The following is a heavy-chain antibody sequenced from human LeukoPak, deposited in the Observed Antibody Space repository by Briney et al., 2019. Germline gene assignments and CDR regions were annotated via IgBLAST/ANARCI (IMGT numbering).Heavy chain of an antibody. V-gene: IGHV1-69*04. CDR3: AKGEGRIAAAGTNYFQH. Sequence: VASVKVSCKASGGTFSSYAISWVRQAPGQGLEWMGRIIPILGIANYAQKFQGRVTITADKSTSTAYMELSSLRSEDTAVYYCAKGEGRIAAAGTNYFQHWGQGTLVTVSS. J-gene: IGHJ1*01. CDR1: GGTFSSYA. D-gene: IGHD6-13*01. CDR2: IIPILGIA.